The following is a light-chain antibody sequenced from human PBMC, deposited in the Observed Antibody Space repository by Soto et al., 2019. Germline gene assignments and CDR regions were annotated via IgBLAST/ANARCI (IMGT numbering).Light chain of an antibody. CDR3: SSYTSSITPYV. Sequence: QSVLTQPASVSGSPGQSITISCTGTITDIGAYNYVSWYQQHPGKAPKLLIYGVSSRPPGVSNRFSGSKSGNAAYLTISGLQADDEAEYYCSSYTSSITPYVFGTGTKVAVL. J-gene: IGLJ1*01. CDR1: ITDIGAYNY. V-gene: IGLV2-14*01. CDR2: GVS.